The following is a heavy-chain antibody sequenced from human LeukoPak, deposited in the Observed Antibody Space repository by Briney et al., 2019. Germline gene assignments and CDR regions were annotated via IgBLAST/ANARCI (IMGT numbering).Heavy chain of an antibody. CDR1: GYTFTGYY. CDR3: ARSRPRIAAAGTADY. Sequence: ASVKVSCKASGYTFTGYYMHWVRQAPGQGLEWMGWINPNSGGTNYAQKFQGRVTMTRDTSINTAYMELSRLRSDDTAVYYCARSRPRIAAAGTADYWGQGTLVTVSS. J-gene: IGHJ4*02. V-gene: IGHV1-2*02. D-gene: IGHD6-13*01. CDR2: INPNSGGT.